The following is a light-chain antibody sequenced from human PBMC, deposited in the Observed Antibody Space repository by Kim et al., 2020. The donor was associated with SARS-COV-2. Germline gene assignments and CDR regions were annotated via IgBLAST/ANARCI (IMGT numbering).Light chain of an antibody. CDR2: GKN. Sequence: SSELTQDPAVSVALGQTVRITCQGDSLRSYYASWYQQKPGQAPVLVIYGKNNRPSGIPDRFSGSSSGNTASLTITGAQAEDEADYYCNSRDSSGNHLNVGFGGGTQLTVL. CDR3: NSRDSSGNHLNVG. CDR1: SLRSYY. J-gene: IGLJ2*01. V-gene: IGLV3-19*01.